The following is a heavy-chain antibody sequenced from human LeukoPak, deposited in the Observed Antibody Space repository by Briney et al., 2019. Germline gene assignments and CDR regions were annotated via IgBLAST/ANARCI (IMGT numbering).Heavy chain of an antibody. V-gene: IGHV3-33*06. CDR3: ANAPETSDYGGNFPS. CDR1: GFTFSSYG. D-gene: IGHD4-23*01. Sequence: GRSLRLSCAASGFTFSSYGMHWVRQAPGKGLEWVAVIWYDGSNKYYADSVKGRSTISRDNSKNTLYLQMNSLRAEDTAVYYCANAPETSDYGGNFPSWGQGTLVTVSS. CDR2: IWYDGSNK. J-gene: IGHJ5*02.